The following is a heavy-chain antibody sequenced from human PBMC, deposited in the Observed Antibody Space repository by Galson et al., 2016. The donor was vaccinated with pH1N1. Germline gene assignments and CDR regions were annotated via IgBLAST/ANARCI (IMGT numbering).Heavy chain of an antibody. CDR2: ISGLGVKT. D-gene: IGHD3-22*01. V-gene: IGHV3-23*01. Sequence: SLRLSCAASGFTFSYHAMTWVRQAPGKGLEWVSGISGLGVKTYYADSVRGRFIISRDNSKNTLSLHVNSLRAEETAVYYCARVVNYYDSSGDDAVDIWGQGTVVTVSS. CDR3: ARVVNYYDSSGDDAVDI. CDR1: GFTFSYHA. J-gene: IGHJ3*02.